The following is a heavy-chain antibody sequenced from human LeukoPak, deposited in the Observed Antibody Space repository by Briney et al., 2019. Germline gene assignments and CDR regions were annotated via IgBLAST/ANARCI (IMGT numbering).Heavy chain of an antibody. CDR3: ARDSRNSYYGSGSYVWYFDL. D-gene: IGHD3-10*01. CDR1: GYLFSNSY. J-gene: IGHJ2*01. Sequence: RASVKVSSKASGYLFSNSYIHWVRQAPGQGLEWMGWINPSSGGTNYAQKFQGRVTMTRDTFITTAYMELSRLTSDDTAVYYCARDSRNSYYGSGSYVWYFDLWGRGALVSVSS. V-gene: IGHV1-2*02. CDR2: INPSSGGT.